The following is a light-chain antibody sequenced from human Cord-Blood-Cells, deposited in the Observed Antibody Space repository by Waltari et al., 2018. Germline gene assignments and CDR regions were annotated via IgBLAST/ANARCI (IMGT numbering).Light chain of an antibody. CDR1: SSDVGGYNY. J-gene: IGLJ2*01. V-gene: IGLV2-8*01. CDR2: EVI. Sequence: QSALTQPPSASGSPGQSVTISCTGTSSDVGGYNYVSWYQPHPGKAPKLMIYEVIKRPSGVPDRFSGSKSGNTASLTVSGLQAEDEADYYCSSYAGSNNLVFGGGTKLTVL. CDR3: SSYAGSNNLV.